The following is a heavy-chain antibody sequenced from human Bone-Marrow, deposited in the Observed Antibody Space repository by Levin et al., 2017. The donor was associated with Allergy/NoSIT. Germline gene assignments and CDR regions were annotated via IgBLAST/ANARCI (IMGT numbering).Heavy chain of an antibody. J-gene: IGHJ6*02. D-gene: IGHD4-23*01. CDR1: GGSFSNST. CDR2: IIPVFGTA. V-gene: IGHV1-69*01. Sequence: GGSLRLSCKASGGSFSNSTICWVRQAPGQGPEWMGGIIPVFGTATYAQKFQGRVTVTADESTMTTFMEMSGLTSEDTAVYYCARGAFTARRWHHHGMDVWGQGTTVIVSS. CDR3: ARGAFTARRWHHHGMDV.